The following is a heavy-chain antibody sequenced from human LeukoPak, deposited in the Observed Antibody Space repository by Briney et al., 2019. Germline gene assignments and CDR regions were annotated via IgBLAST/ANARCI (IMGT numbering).Heavy chain of an antibody. CDR1: GYSISSSNW. V-gene: IGHV4-28*01. Sequence: KSSETLSLTCTVSGYSISSSNWWGWIRQPPGKGLEWIGYVYYSGSAYYNPSLKSRVTMSVDTSKNQFSLKLSSVTAVDTAVYYCARNQAVAGNHGAMDIWGQGTMVTVSS. CDR2: VYYSGSA. D-gene: IGHD6-19*01. J-gene: IGHJ3*02. CDR3: ARNQAVAGNHGAMDI.